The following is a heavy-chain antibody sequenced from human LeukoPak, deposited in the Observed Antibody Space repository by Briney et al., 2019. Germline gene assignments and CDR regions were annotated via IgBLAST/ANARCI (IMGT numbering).Heavy chain of an antibody. D-gene: IGHD3-3*02. V-gene: IGHV4-34*01. CDR2: IYYTGAT. CDR3: VGQTDISFYYYIDA. Sequence: SETLSLTCAVYGGSFSGYYWSWIRQPPGKGLEWVASIYYTGATYYNPSLKSRLTISVDTSKSQFSLGLSSVTAADTAVYYCVGQTDISFYYYIDAWGRGTTVTISS. J-gene: IGHJ6*03. CDR1: GGSFSGYY.